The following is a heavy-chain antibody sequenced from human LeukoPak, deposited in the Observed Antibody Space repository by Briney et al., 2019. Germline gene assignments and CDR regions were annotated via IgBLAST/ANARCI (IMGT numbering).Heavy chain of an antibody. Sequence: QPGGSLRLSCAASGXTVSSNYMSWVRQAPGKGLEWVSVIYSGGSTYYADSVKGRFTISRDNSKNTLYLQMNSLRAEDTAVYYCAGAVYYYYGMDVWGQGTTVTVSS. V-gene: IGHV3-53*01. CDR1: GXTVSSNY. CDR2: IYSGGST. J-gene: IGHJ6*02. CDR3: AGAVYYYYGMDV.